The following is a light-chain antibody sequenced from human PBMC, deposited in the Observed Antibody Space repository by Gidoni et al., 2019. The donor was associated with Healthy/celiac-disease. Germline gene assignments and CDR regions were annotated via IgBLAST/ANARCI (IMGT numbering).Light chain of an antibody. V-gene: IGKV1-33*01. CDR3: QQYDNIPYT. Sequence: DLQKTQSPSSLSASVGDRVTITCQASQDISNYLNWYQQKPGKAPKLLIYDASSLETGVPSRFSGSGSGTDFTFTISSLQPEDIATYYCQQYDNIPYTFGQGTKLEIK. J-gene: IGKJ2*01. CDR2: DAS. CDR1: QDISNY.